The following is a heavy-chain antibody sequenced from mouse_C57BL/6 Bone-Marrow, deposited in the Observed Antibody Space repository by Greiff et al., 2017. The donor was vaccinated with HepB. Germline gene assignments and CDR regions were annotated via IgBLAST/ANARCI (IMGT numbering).Heavy chain of an antibody. CDR3: ARGNYYSNYGFAY. V-gene: IGHV3-6*01. J-gene: IGHJ3*01. CDR1: GYSITSGYY. D-gene: IGHD2-5*01. CDR2: ISYDGSN. Sequence: ESGPGLVKPSQSLSLTCSVTGYSITSGYYWNWIRQFPGNKLEWMGYISYDGSNNYNPSLKNRISITRDTSKNQFFLKLNSVTTEDTATYYCARGNYYSNYGFAYWGQGTLVTVSA.